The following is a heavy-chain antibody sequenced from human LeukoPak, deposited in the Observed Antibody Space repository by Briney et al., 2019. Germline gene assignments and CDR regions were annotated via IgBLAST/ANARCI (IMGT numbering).Heavy chain of an antibody. CDR2: ISGSGGST. CDR1: GFTFSSYA. CDR3: AKPKDSSGYYYGGSRYYFDY. Sequence: GGSLRLSCAASGFTFSSYAMSWVRQAPGKGLEWVSAISGSGGSTYYADSVKGRFTISRDNSKNTLYLQMNSLRAEDTAVYYCAKPKDSSGYYYGGSRYYFDYWGQGTLVTVSS. J-gene: IGHJ4*02. V-gene: IGHV3-23*01. D-gene: IGHD3-22*01.